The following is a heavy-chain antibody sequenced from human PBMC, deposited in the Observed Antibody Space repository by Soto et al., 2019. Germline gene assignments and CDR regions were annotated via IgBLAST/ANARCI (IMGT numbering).Heavy chain of an antibody. CDR1: GGSFSGYY. V-gene: IGHV4-34*01. CDR2: INHSGST. CDR3: VVGGRGAVQRGWFDP. D-gene: IGHD6-25*01. Sequence: QVQLQEWGAGLLKPSETLSLTCAVYGGSFSGYYWSWIRQPPGKGLEWIGEINHSGSTNYNPSLKSRVHISVDTSKNQFSLKLRSVTAADTAVYYCVVGGRGAVQRGWFDPWGQGTLVTVSS. J-gene: IGHJ5*02.